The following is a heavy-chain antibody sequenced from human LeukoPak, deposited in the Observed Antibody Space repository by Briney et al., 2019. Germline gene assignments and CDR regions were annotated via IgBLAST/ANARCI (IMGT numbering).Heavy chain of an antibody. D-gene: IGHD3-16*01. CDR3: AGAPPGALDAFDI. Sequence: SETLSLTCAVYGGSFSGYYWSWIRQPPGKGLEWIGEINHSGSTNYNPSLKSRVTISVDTSKNQFSLKLSSVTAADTAVYYCAGAPPGALDAFDIWGQGTMVTVSS. CDR2: INHSGST. J-gene: IGHJ3*02. V-gene: IGHV4-34*01. CDR1: GGSFSGYY.